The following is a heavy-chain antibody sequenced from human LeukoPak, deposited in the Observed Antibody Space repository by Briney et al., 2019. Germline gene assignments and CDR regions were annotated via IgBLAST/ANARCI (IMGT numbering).Heavy chain of an antibody. Sequence: ASVKVSCKASGYTFTSYDINWVRQATGQGLEWMGWMNPNSGNTGYAQKFQGRVTMTRNTSISTAYMELSSLRAEDTAVYYCAKGDYSNYYRRPYYFDYWGQGTLVTVSS. J-gene: IGHJ4*02. D-gene: IGHD4-4*01. CDR3: AKGDYSNYYRRPYYFDY. CDR1: GYTFTSYD. CDR2: MNPNSGNT. V-gene: IGHV1-8*01.